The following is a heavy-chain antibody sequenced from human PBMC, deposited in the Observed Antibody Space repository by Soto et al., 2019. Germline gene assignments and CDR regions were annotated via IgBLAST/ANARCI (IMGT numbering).Heavy chain of an antibody. CDR3: AKGIVVVPAALKNYFYYGMDV. CDR2: ISYDGSNK. D-gene: IGHD2-2*01. CDR1: GFTFSSYG. Sequence: QVQLVESGGGVVQPGRSLRLSCAASGFTFSSYGMHWVRQAPGKGLEWVAVISYDGSNKYYADSVKGRFTISRDNSKNTLYRQMNSLRAEDTAVYYCAKGIVVVPAALKNYFYYGMDVWGQGTTVTVSS. J-gene: IGHJ6*02. V-gene: IGHV3-30*18.